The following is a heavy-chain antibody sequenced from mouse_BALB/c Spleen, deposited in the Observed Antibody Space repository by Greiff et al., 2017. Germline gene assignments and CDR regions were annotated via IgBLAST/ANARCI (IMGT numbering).Heavy chain of an antibody. CDR3: APMITVSFAY. CDR2: INPSSGYT. V-gene: IGHV1-4*01. CDR1: GYTFTSYT. J-gene: IGHJ3*01. D-gene: IGHD2-4*01. Sequence: VQLVESGAELARPGASVKMSCKASGYTFTSYTMHWVKQRPGQGLEWIGYINPSSGYTNYNQKFKDKATLTADQSSSTAYMQLSSLTSEDSAVYYCAPMITVSFAYWGQGTLVTVSA.